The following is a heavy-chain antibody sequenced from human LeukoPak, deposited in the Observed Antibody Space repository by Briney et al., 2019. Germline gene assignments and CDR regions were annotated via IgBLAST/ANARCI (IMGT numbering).Heavy chain of an antibody. D-gene: IGHD2-2*01. J-gene: IGHJ4*02. CDR1: GFTFSDYY. V-gene: IGHV3-11*01. CDR3: WGSTSSNFDY. Sequence: GGSLRLSCAASGFTFSDYYMSWIRQAPGKGLEWVSYISSSGGTIHYADSVKGRFTISRDNTKNSLYLQMNSLRAEDTAVYYCWGSTSSNFDYWGQGTLVTVSS. CDR2: ISSSGGTI.